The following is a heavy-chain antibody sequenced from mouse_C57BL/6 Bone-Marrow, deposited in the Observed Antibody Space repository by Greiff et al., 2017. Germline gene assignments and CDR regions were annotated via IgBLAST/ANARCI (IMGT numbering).Heavy chain of an antibody. J-gene: IGHJ4*01. V-gene: IGHV1-61*01. CDR3: ARGHYGSSPYYAMDY. CDR2: IYPSDSET. D-gene: IGHD1-1*01. Sequence: VQLQQPGAELVRPGSSVKLSCKASGYTFTSYWMDWVKQRPGQGLEWIGNIYPSDSETHYNQKFKDKATLTVDKSSSTAYMQLSSLTSEDSAVYYCARGHYGSSPYYAMDYWGQGTSVTVSS. CDR1: GYTFTSYW.